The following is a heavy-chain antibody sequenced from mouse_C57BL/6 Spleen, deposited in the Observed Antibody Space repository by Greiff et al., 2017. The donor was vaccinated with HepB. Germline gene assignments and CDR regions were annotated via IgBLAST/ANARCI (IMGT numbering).Heavy chain of an antibody. D-gene: IGHD1-1*01. CDR2: IHPNSGST. CDR3: ARSPYGSNFDY. J-gene: IGHJ2*01. CDR1: GYTFTSYW. V-gene: IGHV1-64*01. Sequence: QVQLQQSGAELVKPGASVKLSCKASGYTFTSYWMHWVKQRPGQGLEWIGMIHPNSGSTNYNEKFKSKATLTVDKSSSTAYMQLSSLTSEDSAVYYCARSPYGSNFDYWGQGTTLTVSS.